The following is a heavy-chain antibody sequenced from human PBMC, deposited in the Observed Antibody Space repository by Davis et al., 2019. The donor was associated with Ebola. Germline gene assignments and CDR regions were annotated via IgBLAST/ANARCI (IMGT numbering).Heavy chain of an antibody. CDR2: IHPDDSDT. D-gene: IGHD1-1*01. J-gene: IGHJ4*02. V-gene: IGHV5-51*01. CDR1: GFTFTNYW. Sequence: PGGSLRLSCKGSGFTFTNYWIGWVRQMPGKGLEWMGIIHPDDSDTRYSPSFQGQVTFSVDKSISTAYVQWTKLKASDTAMYYCARYGTIGTAINGGNADFLVWGQGTLVTVSS. CDR3: ARYGTIGTAINGGNADFLV.